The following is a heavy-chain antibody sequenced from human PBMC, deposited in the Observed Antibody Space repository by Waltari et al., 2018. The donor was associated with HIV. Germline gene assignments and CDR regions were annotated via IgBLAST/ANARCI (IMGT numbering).Heavy chain of an antibody. CDR1: GGSFSGYY. CDR2: INHSGST. CDR3: ARAVKIIMITFGGVIVKGPFDY. J-gene: IGHJ4*02. V-gene: IGHV4-34*01. D-gene: IGHD3-16*02. Sequence: QVQLQQWGAGLLKPSETLSLTCAVYGGSFSGYYWSWIRTPPGKGREWIGEINHSGSTNYNPSIKSRVTISVDTSKNQFSLKLSSVTAADTAVYYCARAVKIIMITFGGVIVKGPFDYWGQGTLVTVSS.